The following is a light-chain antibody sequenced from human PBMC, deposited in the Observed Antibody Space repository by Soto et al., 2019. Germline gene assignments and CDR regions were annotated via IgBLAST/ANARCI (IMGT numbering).Light chain of an antibody. Sequence: EIVLTQSPGTLSLSPGERATLSCRASQSVSSSYLAWYQQKPGQAPRLLIYGASSRATGIPDRFSGSGSGTDFTLTISRLEPEDFAVYYCQQPGFTFGPGTKVDIK. CDR2: GAS. CDR1: QSVSSSY. CDR3: QQPGFT. J-gene: IGKJ3*01. V-gene: IGKV3-20*01.